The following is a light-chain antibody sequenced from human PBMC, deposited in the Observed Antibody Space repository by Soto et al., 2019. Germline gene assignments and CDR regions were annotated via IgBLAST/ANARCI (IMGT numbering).Light chain of an antibody. V-gene: IGKV3-20*01. CDR1: QSVSSSY. CDR3: QQYGSSQPPSS. Sequence: EIVLTQSPGTLSLSPGERATLSCRASQSVSSSYLAWYQQKPGQAPRLLIYGASSRATGIPDRFSGSGSGTDFTVTISRLEPEDFAVYYCQQYGSSQPPSSFGQGTKLEIK. J-gene: IGKJ2*01. CDR2: GAS.